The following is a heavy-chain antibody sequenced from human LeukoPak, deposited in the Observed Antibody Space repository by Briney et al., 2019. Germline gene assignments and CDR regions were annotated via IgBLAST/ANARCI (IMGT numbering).Heavy chain of an antibody. CDR2: INPSGGST. CDR3: ARGNPSYYDFWSGYSAEGNANFDY. V-gene: IGHV1-46*01. Sequence: GASVKVSCKASGYTFTSYYMHWVRQAPGQGLEWMGIINPSGGSTSYAQKFQGRVTMTRDTSTSTVYMELSSLRSEDTAVYYCARGNPSYYDFWSGYSAEGNANFDYWGQGTLVTVSS. CDR1: GYTFTSYY. J-gene: IGHJ4*02. D-gene: IGHD3-3*01.